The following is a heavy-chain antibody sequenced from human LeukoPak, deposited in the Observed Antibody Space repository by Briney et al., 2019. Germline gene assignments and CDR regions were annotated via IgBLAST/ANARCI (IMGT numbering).Heavy chain of an antibody. CDR2: IYPADSDA. J-gene: IGHJ4*02. D-gene: IGHD3-10*01. Sequence: GSLKISCKGSRYSFTSYWIAWVRQMPGKGLECMGIIYPADSDARYSPSFQGQVTISVDKSITTAYLQWSSLKASDTAMFYCARPSVDGSGSYPYWGQGTLVTVSS. V-gene: IGHV5-51*01. CDR1: RYSFTSYW. CDR3: ARPSVDGSGSYPY.